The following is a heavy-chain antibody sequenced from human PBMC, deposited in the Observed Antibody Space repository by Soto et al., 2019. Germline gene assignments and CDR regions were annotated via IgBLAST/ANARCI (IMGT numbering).Heavy chain of an antibody. Sequence: SETLSLTCSVSGGSFSSDSFIWSWVRQFPGKGLEWIGYIYYSGTTYCNPSLRSRVIMSVDTSKNQFSLKLSSVTAADTAVYYCARDHKWDGMDVWGQGTTVTVSS. CDR1: GGSFSSDSFI. D-gene: IGHD1-26*01. V-gene: IGHV4-31*03. CDR2: IYYSGTT. CDR3: ARDHKWDGMDV. J-gene: IGHJ6*02.